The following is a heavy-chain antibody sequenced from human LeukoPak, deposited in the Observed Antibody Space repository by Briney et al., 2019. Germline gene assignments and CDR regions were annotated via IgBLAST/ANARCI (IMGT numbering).Heavy chain of an antibody. V-gene: IGHV3-7*01. CDR1: GFTFSSYW. Sequence: PGGSLRLSCAASGFTFSSYWMSWVRQAPGKGLEWVANIKQDGCEKYYVDSVKGRFTISRDNAKNSLYLQMNSLRAEDTAVYYCARGDFGVVTPFDYWGQGTLVTVSS. J-gene: IGHJ4*02. CDR2: IKQDGCEK. D-gene: IGHD3-3*01. CDR3: ARGDFGVVTPFDY.